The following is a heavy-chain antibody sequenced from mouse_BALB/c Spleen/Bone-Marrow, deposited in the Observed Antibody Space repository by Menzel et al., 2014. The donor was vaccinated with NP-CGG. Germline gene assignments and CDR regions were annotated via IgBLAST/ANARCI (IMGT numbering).Heavy chain of an antibody. V-gene: IGHV5-6-3*01. CDR2: INSNGGFT. J-gene: IGHJ3*01. D-gene: IGHD2-4*01. Sequence: ESGGGLVQPGGSLKLSCAASGFTFSSFGMSWVRQTPDKRLELVANINSNGGFTYYADSVKGRFTISRDNAMNTLYLQMRSLKSEDTAIYYCSRGVDYSSWFAYWGQGTLVTVSA. CDR3: SRGVDYSSWFAY. CDR1: GFTFSSFG.